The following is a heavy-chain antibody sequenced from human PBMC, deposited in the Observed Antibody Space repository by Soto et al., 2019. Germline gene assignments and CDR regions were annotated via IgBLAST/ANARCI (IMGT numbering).Heavy chain of an antibody. CDR2: ISYDGSNK. CDR1: GFTFSSYG. J-gene: IGHJ4*02. V-gene: IGHV3-30*03. Sequence: QVQLVESGGGVVQPGRSLRLSCAASGFTFSSYGMHWVRQAPGKGLEWVAVISYDGSNKYYADSVKGRFTISRDNSKNTRYLQMNSLRAEDTAVYYCAALEDIFDYWGQGTLVTVSS. D-gene: IGHD2-15*01. CDR3: AALEDIFDY.